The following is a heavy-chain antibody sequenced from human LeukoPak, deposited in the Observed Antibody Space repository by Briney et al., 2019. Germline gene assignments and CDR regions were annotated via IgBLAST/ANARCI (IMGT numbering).Heavy chain of an antibody. CDR3: ARVGGDYDNVWGTYRQPLFDF. D-gene: IGHD3-16*02. V-gene: IGHV4-39*07. CDR2: IYYSGST. Sequence: SETLSLTCTVSGGSISSSSYYWGWIRQPPGKGLEWIGSIYYSGSTYYNPSLKSRVTISVATSKNQFSLKLTSVTAADTAVYYCARVGGDYDNVWGTYRQPLFDFWGQGTLVTVSS. CDR1: GGSISSSSYY. J-gene: IGHJ4*02.